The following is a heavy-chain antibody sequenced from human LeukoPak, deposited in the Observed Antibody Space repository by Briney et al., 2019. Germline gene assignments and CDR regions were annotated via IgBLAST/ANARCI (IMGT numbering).Heavy chain of an antibody. CDR3: AREADYYDSS. Sequence: GGSLRLSCTASGFTFSNFWMGWVRQAPGKGLEWVANIKQDETEKFHLGSVKGRFTISRDNSKNTLYLQMNSLRAEDTAVYYCAREADYYDSSWGQGTLVTVSS. V-gene: IGHV3-7*03. CDR2: IKQDETEK. CDR1: GFTFSNFW. J-gene: IGHJ4*02. D-gene: IGHD3-22*01.